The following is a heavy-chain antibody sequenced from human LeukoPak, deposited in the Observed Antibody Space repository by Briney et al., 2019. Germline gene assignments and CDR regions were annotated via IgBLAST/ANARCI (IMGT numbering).Heavy chain of an antibody. Sequence: GGSLRLSCAASGFTFSRYWVHWVRQTPGKGLEWVSSISSSSSYIYYADSVKGRFTISRDNAKNSLYLQMNSLRAEDTAVYYCERAGGVYYYGSGSYISGAFDIWGQGTMVTVSS. CDR3: ERAGGVYYYGSGSYISGAFDI. CDR2: ISSSSSYI. CDR1: GFTFSRYW. V-gene: IGHV3-21*01. J-gene: IGHJ3*02. D-gene: IGHD3-10*01.